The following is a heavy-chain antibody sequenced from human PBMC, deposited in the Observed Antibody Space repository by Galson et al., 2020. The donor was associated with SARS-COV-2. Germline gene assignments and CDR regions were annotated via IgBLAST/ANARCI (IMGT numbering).Heavy chain of an antibody. Sequence: SETLSLTCAVSGGSISSGGYSWSWIRQPPGKGLEWIGYIYHSGSTYYNPSLKSRVTISVDRSKNQFSLKLSSVTAADTAVYYCARSMYYYDSSGYDDAFDIWGQGTMVTVSS. D-gene: IGHD3-22*01. CDR2: IYHSGST. J-gene: IGHJ3*02. CDR1: GGSISSGGYS. CDR3: ARSMYYYDSSGYDDAFDI. V-gene: IGHV4-30-2*01.